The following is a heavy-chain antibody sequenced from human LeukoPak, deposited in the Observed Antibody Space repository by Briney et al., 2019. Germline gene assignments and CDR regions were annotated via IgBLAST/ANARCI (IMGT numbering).Heavy chain of an antibody. Sequence: GGSLRLSCAASGFTFSSHSMKWVRQAPGKGLEWVSGISGNGGGTYYAHSVKGRCTMSRDNSKNTLYLLMNSLEVGDTAVHYCAKSFGYSRGWFDNWGQGTLVTVSS. CDR1: GFTFSSHS. CDR2: ISGNGGGT. D-gene: IGHD6-19*01. V-gene: IGHV3-23*01. J-gene: IGHJ4*02. CDR3: AKSFGYSRGWFDN.